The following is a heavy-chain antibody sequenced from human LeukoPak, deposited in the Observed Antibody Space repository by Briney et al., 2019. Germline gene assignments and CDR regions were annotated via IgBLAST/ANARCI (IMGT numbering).Heavy chain of an antibody. CDR3: ARRNWNDQDSGYYYYYYMDV. CDR2: IKQDGSEK. V-gene: IGHV3-7*01. Sequence: GGSLRLSCAASGFTFSSYWMSWVRQAPGKGLEWVANIKQDGSEKYYVDSVKGRFTISRDNAKNSLYLQMNSLRAEDTAVYYCARRNWNDQDSGYYYYYYMDVWGKGTTVTVSS. CDR1: GFTFSSYW. J-gene: IGHJ6*03. D-gene: IGHD1-1*01.